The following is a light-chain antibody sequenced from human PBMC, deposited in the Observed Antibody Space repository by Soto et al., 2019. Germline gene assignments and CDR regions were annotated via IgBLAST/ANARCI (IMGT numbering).Light chain of an antibody. V-gene: IGLV2-14*01. Sequence: QSVLTQPASVSGSPGQSITISCTGTSSDVGAYNVVSWYQQHPGKAPKVMIYEVSNRPSGVSNRFSGSKSGNTASLTISGLRPEDEADYYCSSYSSTSTLVFGGGTKLTVL. CDR3: SSYSSTSTLV. CDR1: SSDVGAYNV. CDR2: EVS. J-gene: IGLJ3*02.